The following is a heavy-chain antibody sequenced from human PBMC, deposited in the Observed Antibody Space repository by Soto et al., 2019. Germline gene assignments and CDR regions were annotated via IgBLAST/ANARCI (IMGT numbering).Heavy chain of an antibody. CDR1: GFTFSSYA. CDR2: ISGSGGST. V-gene: IGHV3-23*01. Sequence: EVQLLESGGGLVQPGGSLRLSCAASGFTFSSYAMSWVRQAPGKGLEWVSAISGSGGSTYYADSVKGRFTISRDNSKNTLYLQMNSLRAEDTAVYYCAKDGSEFGGYDLLGYFDYWGQGTLVTVSS. J-gene: IGHJ4*02. D-gene: IGHD5-12*01. CDR3: AKDGSEFGGYDLLGYFDY.